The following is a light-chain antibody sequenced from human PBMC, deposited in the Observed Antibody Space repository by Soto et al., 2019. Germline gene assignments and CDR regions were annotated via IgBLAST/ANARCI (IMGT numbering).Light chain of an antibody. CDR1: ESIASNY. V-gene: IGKV3-20*01. J-gene: IGKJ1*01. Sequence: EIVLKQNTGNLSLSPGERATLSCRASESIASNYLAWYQQKPGQAPRLLIYTASNRATGIPDKISGSGSGTDFTLTISRLEPEDFAVYYCQQYGSSPWTSGQGTKVDVK. CDR2: TAS. CDR3: QQYGSSPWT.